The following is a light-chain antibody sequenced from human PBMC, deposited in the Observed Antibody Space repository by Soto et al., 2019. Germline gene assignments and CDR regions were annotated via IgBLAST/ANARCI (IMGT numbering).Light chain of an antibody. CDR2: DVS. V-gene: IGLV2-11*01. CDR1: SSDVGGYNY. J-gene: IGLJ2*01. CDR3: CSYAGSYTFV. Sequence: QSALTQPRSVSGSPGQSVTISCTGTSSDVGGYNYVSWYQQHPGKAPKLMIYDVSKRPSGVPDRFSGSKSGNTASLTISWLQAEDEADYYCCSYAGSYTFVFGGGTKLTVL.